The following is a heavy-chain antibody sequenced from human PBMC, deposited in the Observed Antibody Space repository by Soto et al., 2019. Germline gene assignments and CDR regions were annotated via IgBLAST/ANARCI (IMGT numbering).Heavy chain of an antibody. CDR1: GYTFTSYY. V-gene: IGHV1-46*01. J-gene: IGHJ5*02. CDR3: ARDGNGRYFDWLRFRPPHKVWLDP. D-gene: IGHD3-9*01. Sequence: ASVKVSCKASGYTFTSYYMHWVRQAPGQGLEWMGIINPSGGSTSYAQKFQGRVTMTRDTSTSTVYMELSSLRSEDTAVYYCARDGNGRYFDWLRFRPPHKVWLDPWGQGTLVTVSS. CDR2: INPSGGST.